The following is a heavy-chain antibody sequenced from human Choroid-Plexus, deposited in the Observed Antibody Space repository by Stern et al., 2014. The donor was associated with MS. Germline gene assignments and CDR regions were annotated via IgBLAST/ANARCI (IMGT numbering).Heavy chain of an antibody. CDR3: AKDRQYLTYFFDH. CDR2: VSYDGSNK. J-gene: IGHJ5*02. CDR1: GFTFGSCA. Sequence: VQLVESGGGVVQPGRPLRLSCVASGFTFGSCAMHWVRQAPGKGLEWVAAVSYDGSNKYYADSVKGRFTISRDNSQNTLYMQMSSLRPEDTAVYYCAKDRQYLTYFFDHWGQGPLVTVSS. V-gene: IGHV3-30*18. D-gene: IGHD2/OR15-2a*01.